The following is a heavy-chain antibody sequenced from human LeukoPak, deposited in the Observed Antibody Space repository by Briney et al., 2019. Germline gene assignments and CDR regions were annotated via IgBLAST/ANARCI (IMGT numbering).Heavy chain of an antibody. V-gene: IGHV1-2*02. D-gene: IGHD3-3*01. CDR2: INPNSGGT. CDR1: GYTFTGYY. CDR3: ARASREVTIFTIPPSDYYGMDV. Sequence: GASVNVSCKASGYTFTGYYMHWVRQAPGQGLEWMGWINPNSGGTNYAQKFQGRVTMTRDTSTSTAYMELRSLRSDDTAVYYCARASREVTIFTIPPSDYYGMDVWGQGTTVTVSS. J-gene: IGHJ6*02.